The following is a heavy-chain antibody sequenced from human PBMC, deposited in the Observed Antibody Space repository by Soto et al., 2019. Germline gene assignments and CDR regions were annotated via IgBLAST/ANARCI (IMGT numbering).Heavy chain of an antibody. Sequence: SETLSLTCTVSGGSISSSSYYWGWIRQPPGKGLEWIGSIYYSGSTYYNPSLKSRVTISVDTSKNQFSLKLSSVTAADTAVYYCAEYCSSTSCYIDYWGQGTLVTVSS. CDR3: AEYCSSTSCYIDY. D-gene: IGHD2-2*02. CDR1: GGSISSSSYY. CDR2: IYYSGST. V-gene: IGHV4-39*01. J-gene: IGHJ4*02.